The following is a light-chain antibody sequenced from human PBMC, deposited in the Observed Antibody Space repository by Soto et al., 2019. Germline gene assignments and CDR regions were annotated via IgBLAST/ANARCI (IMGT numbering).Light chain of an antibody. Sequence: DIQMTQSPSALSASIGDRVTITCRASQSVNSWLAWYQQKPGRAPKLLIYDASILEGGVPSRFGGSGSGTEFTLTISSLQPDDFATYYCQQYKSYWTFGQGTKVEIK. V-gene: IGKV1-5*01. CDR2: DAS. J-gene: IGKJ1*01. CDR3: QQYKSYWT. CDR1: QSVNSW.